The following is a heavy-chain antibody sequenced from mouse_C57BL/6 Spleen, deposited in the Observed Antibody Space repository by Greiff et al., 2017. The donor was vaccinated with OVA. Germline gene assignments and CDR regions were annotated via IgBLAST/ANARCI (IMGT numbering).Heavy chain of an antibody. CDR2: INPNNGTT. J-gene: IGHJ2*01. D-gene: IGHD1-1*01. CDR1: GYSFTDYN. V-gene: IGHV1-39*01. CDR3: ARGYGSSGNYFDY. Sequence: EVQLQQSGPELVKPGASVKISCKASGYSFTDYNMNWVKQSNGQGLEWIGVINPNNGTTSYNQKFKSKATLTVDQSSSTAYMQLNSLTSEDSAVYYCARGYGSSGNYFDYWGPGTTLTVSS.